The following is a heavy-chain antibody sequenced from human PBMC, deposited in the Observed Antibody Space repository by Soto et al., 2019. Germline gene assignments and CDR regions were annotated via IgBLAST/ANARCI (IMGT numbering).Heavy chain of an antibody. J-gene: IGHJ6*02. Sequence: EVQLLESGGDLVQPGGSLRLSCVASGFTFSDYVMSWVRQVPGKGLEWVSSISDGGERTDYRDSVRGPFTISRDNARFTLHLQMNSLRVDDTAIYFCARNRSTDFGLDVWGQGTTVTVSS. CDR1: GFTFSDYV. CDR2: ISDGGERT. CDR3: ARNRSTDFGLDV. D-gene: IGHD3-3*01. V-gene: IGHV3-23*01.